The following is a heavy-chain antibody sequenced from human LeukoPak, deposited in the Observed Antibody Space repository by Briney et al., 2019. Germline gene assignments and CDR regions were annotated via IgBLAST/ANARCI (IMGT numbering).Heavy chain of an antibody. D-gene: IGHD3-10*01. CDR1: GFTFSSYA. V-gene: IGHV3-30-3*01. J-gene: IGHJ4*02. CDR2: ISYDGSNK. Sequence: GALRLSCAASGFTFSSYAMHWVRQAPGKGLEWVAVISYDGSNKYYADSVKGRFTISRDNSKNTLYLQMNSLRAEDTAVYYCARGPSWYYGSGSYIFDYWGQGTLVTVSS. CDR3: ARGPSWYYGSGSYIFDY.